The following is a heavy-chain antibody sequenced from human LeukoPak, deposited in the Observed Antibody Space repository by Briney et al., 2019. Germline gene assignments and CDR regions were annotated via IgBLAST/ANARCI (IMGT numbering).Heavy chain of an antibody. CDR1: GGSISSSSYY. Sequence: KPSETLSLTCTVSGGSISSSSYYWGWIRQPPGKGLEWIGSIYYSGSTYYNPSLKSRVTISVDTSKNQFSLKLSSVTAADTAVYYCARLGSGWYGYWGQGTLVTVSS. CDR2: IYYSGST. CDR3: ARLGSGWYGY. V-gene: IGHV4-39*07. D-gene: IGHD6-19*01. J-gene: IGHJ4*02.